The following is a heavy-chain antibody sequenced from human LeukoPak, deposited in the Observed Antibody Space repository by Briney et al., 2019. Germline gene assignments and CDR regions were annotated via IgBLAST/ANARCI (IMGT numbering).Heavy chain of an antibody. CDR2: INPNSGGT. J-gene: IGHJ5*02. V-gene: IGHV1-2*02. D-gene: IGHD3-16*02. CDR1: GYTFTGYY. Sequence: ASVKVSCKVSGYTFTGYYMHWVRQAPGQGLEWMGWINPNSGGTNYAQKFQGRVTMTRDTSISTAYMELSRLRSDDTAVYYCARDPFAYYDYVWGSYRYPTRWFDPWGQGTLVTVSS. CDR3: ARDPFAYYDYVWGSYRYPTRWFDP.